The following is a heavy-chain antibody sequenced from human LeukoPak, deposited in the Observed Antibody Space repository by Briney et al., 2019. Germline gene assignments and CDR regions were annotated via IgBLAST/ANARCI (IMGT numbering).Heavy chain of an antibody. D-gene: IGHD2/OR15-2a*01. V-gene: IGHV1-2*02. CDR2: INPNSGGT. CDR1: GYTFTGYY. CDR3: ARMLPNSTFSNGMDV. J-gene: IGHJ6*02. Sequence: ASVKVSCKASGYTFTGYYMHWVRQAPGQGLEWMGWINPNSGGTNYAQKFQGRVTMTRDTSTSTVDMELSSLRSEDTAVYYCARMLPNSTFSNGMDVWGQGTTVTVSS.